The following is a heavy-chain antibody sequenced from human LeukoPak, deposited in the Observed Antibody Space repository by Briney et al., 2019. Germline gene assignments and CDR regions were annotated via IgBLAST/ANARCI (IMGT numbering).Heavy chain of an antibody. CDR3: AKDHRITMIVVVTKGLLDY. CDR2: IYSGGST. J-gene: IGHJ4*02. V-gene: IGHV3-53*01. D-gene: IGHD3-22*01. Sequence: GGSLRLSCAASGFTVNRNYMNWVRQAPGKGLEWVSVIYSGGSTYYADSVKGRFTISRDNSKNTLYLQMNSLRAEDTAVYYCAKDHRITMIVVVTKGLLDYWGQGTLVTVSS. CDR1: GFTVNRNY.